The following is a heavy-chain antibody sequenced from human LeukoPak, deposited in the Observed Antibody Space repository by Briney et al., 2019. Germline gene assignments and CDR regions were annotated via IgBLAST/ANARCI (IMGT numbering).Heavy chain of an antibody. CDR1: GFNFSTYG. CDR2: IWLDGSGK. Sequence: GGSLRLSCAASGFNFSTYGMHWVRQAPGKGLEWVAVIWLDGSGKYYADSVKGRFTISRDNSKSTLYLLMNSLRAVDSAVYYCAREPNIETAALDSWGQGTLVTVSS. CDR3: AREPNIETAALDS. D-gene: IGHD6-13*01. V-gene: IGHV3-33*08. J-gene: IGHJ4*02.